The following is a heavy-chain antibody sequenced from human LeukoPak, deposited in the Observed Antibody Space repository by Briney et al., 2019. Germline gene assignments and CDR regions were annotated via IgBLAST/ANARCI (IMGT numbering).Heavy chain of an antibody. J-gene: IGHJ6*03. CDR3: ARGGDTYSSGWYTLGYYYMDV. CDR2: IYYSGST. Sequence: PSKTLSLTCTVSGGSISSGDYYWSWIRQPPGKGLEWIGYIYYSGSTYYNPSLKSRVTISVDTSKNQFSLKLSSVTAADTAVYYCARGGDTYSSGWYTLGYYYMDVWGKGTTVTVSS. D-gene: IGHD6-19*01. V-gene: IGHV4-30-4*08. CDR1: GGSISSGDYY.